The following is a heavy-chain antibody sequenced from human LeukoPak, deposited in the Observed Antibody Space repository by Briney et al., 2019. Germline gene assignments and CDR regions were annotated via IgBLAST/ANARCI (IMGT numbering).Heavy chain of an antibody. CDR1: GYSFTTYW. D-gene: IGHD2-15*01. V-gene: IGHV5-51*01. Sequence: GESLKISCKGSGYSFTTYWIAWVRQMPGKGLEWMGIIYPGDSDTRYSPSFQGQVTISANKSISTAFLQWSSLKASDTAMYYCARQQVAYYYYYGMDVWGKGTTVTVSS. CDR3: ARQQVAYYYYYGMDV. CDR2: IYPGDSDT. J-gene: IGHJ6*04.